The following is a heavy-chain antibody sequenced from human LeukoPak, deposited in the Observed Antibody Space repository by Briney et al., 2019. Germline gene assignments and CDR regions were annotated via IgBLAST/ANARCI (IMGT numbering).Heavy chain of an antibody. CDR2: IYTSGST. D-gene: IGHD6-6*01. V-gene: IGHV4-4*07. CDR1: GGSISSYY. Sequence: PSETLSLTCTVSGGSISSYYWSWIRQPAGKGLEWIGRIYTSGSTNYNPSLKSRVTMSVDTSKNQFSLKLSSVTAADTAVYYCARDLTTDSPPEYSSPSGYWGQGTLVTVSS. CDR3: ARDLTTDSPPEYSSPSGY. J-gene: IGHJ4*02.